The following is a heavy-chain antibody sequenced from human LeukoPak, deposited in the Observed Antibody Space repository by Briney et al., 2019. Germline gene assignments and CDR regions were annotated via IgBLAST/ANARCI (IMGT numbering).Heavy chain of an antibody. V-gene: IGHV3-21*01. Sequence: PGGSLRLYCAASGFTFSSYEMNWVRQAPGKGLEWVSSISSSSSYIYYAESMKGRFTISRDNAKNSLYLQMNSLRAEDTAVYYCARGENNYGYYYFDYWGQGTLVTVSS. J-gene: IGHJ4*02. CDR2: ISSSSSYI. D-gene: IGHD5-18*01. CDR3: ARGENNYGYYYFDY. CDR1: GFTFSSYE.